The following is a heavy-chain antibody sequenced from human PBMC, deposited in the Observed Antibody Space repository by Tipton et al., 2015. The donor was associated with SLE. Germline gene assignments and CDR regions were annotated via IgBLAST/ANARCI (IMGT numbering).Heavy chain of an antibody. V-gene: IGHV4-31*03. CDR2: ISYDGRT. D-gene: IGHD1-1*01. Sequence: TLSLTCTVSGGSVTTSGYFWSWVRQHRGKGLEWIGCISYDGRTKYNPSLKSRLIISLDTSKNQFSLRLSPVTAADTAVYYCASAGNRFSPPFDDWGQGALVTVSS. CDR3: ASAGNRFSPPFDD. J-gene: IGHJ4*02. CDR1: GGSVTTSGYF.